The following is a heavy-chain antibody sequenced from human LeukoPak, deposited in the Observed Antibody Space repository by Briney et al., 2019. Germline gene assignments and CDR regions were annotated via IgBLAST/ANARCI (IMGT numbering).Heavy chain of an antibody. CDR1: GFTFSSYW. D-gene: IGHD3-10*01. CDR3: ARASITMVRGVYYMDV. CDR2: IKQDGSEK. J-gene: IGHJ6*03. Sequence: GGSLRLSCAASGFTFSSYWMSWVRQAPGKGLEWVANIKQDGSEKYYVDSVKGRFTISRDNAKNSLYLQMNSLRAEDTAVYYCARASITMVRGVYYMDVWGKGTTVTVSS. V-gene: IGHV3-7*01.